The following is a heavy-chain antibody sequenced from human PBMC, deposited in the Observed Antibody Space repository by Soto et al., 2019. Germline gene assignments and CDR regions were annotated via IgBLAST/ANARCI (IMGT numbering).Heavy chain of an antibody. V-gene: IGHV3-30*18. D-gene: IGHD3-10*01. Sequence: PGGSLRLSCAVSGFTFSRFGMHWVRQAPGKGLEWVAVISYDGSNRFYADSVKGRFTISRDNSKNTLYLQMNSLSPEDTAVYYCAKDLYDSETYTYYCGMDVWGQGTTVTVSS. CDR1: GFTFSRFG. CDR2: ISYDGSNR. J-gene: IGHJ6*02. CDR3: AKDLYDSETYTYYCGMDV.